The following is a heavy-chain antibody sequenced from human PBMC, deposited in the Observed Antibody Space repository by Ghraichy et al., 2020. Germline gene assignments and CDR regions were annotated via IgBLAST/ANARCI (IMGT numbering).Heavy chain of an antibody. J-gene: IGHJ5*02. V-gene: IGHV2-5*02. CDR1: GFSLSTSGVG. D-gene: IGHD3-10*01. CDR2: IYWDDDK. CDR3: AHSAPRTYYYGSGSGYNWIDP. Sequence: SGPTLVKPTQTLTLTCTFSGFSLSTSGVGVGWIRQPPGKALEWLALIYWDDDKRYSPSLKSRLTITKDTSKNQVVLTMTNMDPVDTATYYCAHSAPRTYYYGSGSGYNWIDPWSQGTLVTVSS.